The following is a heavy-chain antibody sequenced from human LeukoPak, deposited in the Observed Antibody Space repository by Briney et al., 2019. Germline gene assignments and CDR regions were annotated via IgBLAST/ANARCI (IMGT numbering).Heavy chain of an antibody. J-gene: IGHJ4*02. D-gene: IGHD3-10*01. CDR3: AKALYGSGSLDY. CDR1: GFTFSSYA. V-gene: IGHV3-30-3*01. Sequence: GGSLRLSCAASGFTFSSYAMHWVRQAPGKGLEWVAVISYDGSNKYYADSVKGRFTISRDNAKNSLYLQMNSLRAEDTALYYCAKALYGSGSLDYWGQGTLVTVSS. CDR2: ISYDGSNK.